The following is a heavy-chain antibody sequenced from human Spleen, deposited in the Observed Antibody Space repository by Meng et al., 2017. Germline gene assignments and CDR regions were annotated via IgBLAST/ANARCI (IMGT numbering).Heavy chain of an antibody. V-gene: IGHV3-23*01. J-gene: IGHJ4*02. CDR2: ISGSGGST. CDR1: GFTFSSYA. Sequence: GESLKISCAASGFTFSSYAMSWVRQTPGKGLEWVSAISGSGGSTYYADSVKGRFTISRDNSKKTLYLEMNSLRADDTAVYYCAKNSGYDLDENWGQGTLVTVSS. D-gene: IGHD5-12*01. CDR3: AKNSGYDLDEN.